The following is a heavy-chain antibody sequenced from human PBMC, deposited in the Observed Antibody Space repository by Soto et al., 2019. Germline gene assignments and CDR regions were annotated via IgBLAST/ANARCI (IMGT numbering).Heavy chain of an antibody. D-gene: IGHD2-21*02. V-gene: IGHV3-7*03. CDR2: IPQDEVDV. CDR1: GFTFSMYS. Sequence: GPLTLSCQVSGFTFSMYSMSWVRQSPGLGLEWVAKIPQDEVDVHYADSVKGRFIISRDNGKNSLHLQLNNLRAEDTAVYYCAKDHLILPAHDFFYGSDVWGRGATVTVSS. CDR3: AKDHLILPAHDFFYGSDV. J-gene: IGHJ6*02.